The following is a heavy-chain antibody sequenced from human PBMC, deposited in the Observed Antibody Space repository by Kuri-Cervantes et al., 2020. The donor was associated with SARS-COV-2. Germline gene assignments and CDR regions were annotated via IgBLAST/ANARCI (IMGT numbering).Heavy chain of an antibody. CDR3: ARGVSVAGGAGMDV. J-gene: IGHJ6*02. D-gene: IGHD6-19*01. CDR2: INPNSGGT. V-gene: IGHV1-2*02. CDR1: GYTFTGYY. Sequence: ASVKVSCKASGYTFTGYYMHWVRQAPGQGLEWMGWINPNSGGTNYAQKFQGRVTMTTDTSTSTAYMDLRSLRADDTAVYYCARGVSVAGGAGMDVWGQGTTVTVSS.